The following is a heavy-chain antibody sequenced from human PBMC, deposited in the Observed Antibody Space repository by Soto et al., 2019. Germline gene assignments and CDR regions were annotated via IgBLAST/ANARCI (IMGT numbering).Heavy chain of an antibody. CDR2: ISDYNGNT. Sequence: QIQLVQSGGEVKKPGASVKVSCKSSGYKFISHSITWVRQAPGQGLEWMGRISDYNGNTNYAQKLQGRVTMTTETTTNTAYMEQRSLRSDDTAVYYCARGAFSGGAPGCRDMDVWGQGTTVTVSS. J-gene: IGHJ6*02. CDR3: ARGAFSGGAPGCRDMDV. CDR1: GYKFISHS. V-gene: IGHV1-18*01. D-gene: IGHD2-21*01.